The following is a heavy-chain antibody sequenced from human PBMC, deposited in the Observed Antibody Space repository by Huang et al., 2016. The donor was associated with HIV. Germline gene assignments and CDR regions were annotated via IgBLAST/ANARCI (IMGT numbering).Heavy chain of an antibody. Sequence: QVQLQQWGAELLKPSETLSLTCAVSGGSFSGHYWTWIRQPPGRGLEWIGEISDSGSTNDHPSLKGRVTISGDTSQSQFSLKLNPVTAADTAIYYCARMFKYDSGGYWGNDAFDIWGQGTMVTVSS. CDR3: ARMFKYDSGGYWGNDAFDI. J-gene: IGHJ3*02. CDR2: ISDSGST. D-gene: IGHD3-22*01. CDR1: GGSFSGHY. V-gene: IGHV4-34*02.